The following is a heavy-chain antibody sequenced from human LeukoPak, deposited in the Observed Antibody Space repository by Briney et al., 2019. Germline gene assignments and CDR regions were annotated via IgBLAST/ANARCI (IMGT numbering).Heavy chain of an antibody. Sequence: SETLSLTCTVSGGSISSSSYYWGWIRQPPGKGLEWIGSIYYSGSTYYNPSLKSRVTISVDTSKNQFSLKLSSVTAADTAVYYCARQIVRAYDFDYWGQGTLVTVSS. CDR2: IYYSGST. CDR1: GGSISSSSYY. V-gene: IGHV4-39*01. D-gene: IGHD5-12*01. J-gene: IGHJ4*02. CDR3: ARQIVRAYDFDY.